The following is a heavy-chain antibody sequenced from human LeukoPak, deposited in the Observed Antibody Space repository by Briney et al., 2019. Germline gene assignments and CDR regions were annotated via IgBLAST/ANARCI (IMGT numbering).Heavy chain of an antibody. CDR1: GYTSTSFD. J-gene: IGHJ4*02. V-gene: IGHV1-8*01. Sequence: ASVKVSCRASGYTSTSFDVNWVRQATGQGLEWMGWVNPNSGNTGYAQKFQGRVTMTRDTSISTFDMELSSLRPEDTVVYYSARSPRKWGFDYGGQGTLVTVSS. D-gene: IGHD7-27*01. CDR2: VNPNSGNT. CDR3: ARSPRKWGFDY.